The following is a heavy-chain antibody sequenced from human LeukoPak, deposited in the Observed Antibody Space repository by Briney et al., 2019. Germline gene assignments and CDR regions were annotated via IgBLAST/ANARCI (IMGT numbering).Heavy chain of an antibody. Sequence: PSETLSLTCTVSGGSISSGSYYWSWIRQPAGKGLEWIGRIYTGGSTNYNPSLKSRVTISVDTSKNQFSLKLSSVTAADTAVYYCARGTWMYYFDYWGQGTLVTVSS. CDR2: IYTGGST. CDR1: GGSISSGSYY. CDR3: ARGTWMYYFDY. D-gene: IGHD5-12*01. J-gene: IGHJ4*02. V-gene: IGHV4-61*02.